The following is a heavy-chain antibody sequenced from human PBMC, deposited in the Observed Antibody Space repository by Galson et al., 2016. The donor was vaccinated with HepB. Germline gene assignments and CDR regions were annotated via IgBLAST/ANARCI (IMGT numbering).Heavy chain of an antibody. CDR2: INPSGGT. CDR1: GYPFTRYY. V-gene: IGHV1-46*01. J-gene: IGHJ6*02. CDR3: AREPHGRTGDYYYYYGMDV. Sequence: SVKVSCKASGYPFTRYYLHWVRQAPGQAPEWMGVINPSGGTNYAQRFQCRVAMTRDTSTSTVYLDLSSLRFEDTALYYCAREPHGRTGDYYYYYGMDVWGQGTTVTVSS. D-gene: IGHD3-10*01.